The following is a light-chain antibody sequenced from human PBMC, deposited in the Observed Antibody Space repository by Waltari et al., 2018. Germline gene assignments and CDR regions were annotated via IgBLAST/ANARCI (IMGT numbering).Light chain of an antibody. Sequence: DVQLTQYPSSLSAAIGDRVIITCRASQGVKNYLAWIQQKPGQGPHSLIYAASSLQPAVPSRFSASGSGTEFTLTINSLQPEDSATYYCQQYDSHPITFGQGTRLEIK. CDR3: QQYDSHPIT. CDR1: QGVKNY. J-gene: IGKJ5*01. CDR2: AAS. V-gene: IGKV1-16*01.